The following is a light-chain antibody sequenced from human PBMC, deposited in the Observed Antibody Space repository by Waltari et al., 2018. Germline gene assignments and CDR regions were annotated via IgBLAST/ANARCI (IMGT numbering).Light chain of an antibody. J-gene: IGLJ3*02. CDR3: SSYAGGSSLM. CDR1: SPDVEAYDP. Sequence: QSALTQPPSAAGSPGQSITISCTAISPDVEAYDPVSWYQQHPRTAPKLLIYEVTKRPSGVPDRFSGSKSDNPASLAVSGLQAEDEADYYCSSYAGGSSLMFGGGTKLTVL. V-gene: IGLV2-8*01. CDR2: EVT.